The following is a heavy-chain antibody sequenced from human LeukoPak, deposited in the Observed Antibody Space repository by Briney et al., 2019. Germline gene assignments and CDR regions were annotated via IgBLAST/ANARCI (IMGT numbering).Heavy chain of an antibody. CDR2: IDTGGDT. V-gene: IGHV3-13*01. D-gene: IGHD2-15*01. CDR3: AKRPDCSGGSCYSTGAFDI. J-gene: IGHJ3*02. CDR1: GFTFSSYD. Sequence: GGSLRLSCAASGFTFSSYDIHWVRQAIGKGLEWVSGIDTGGDTYYLGSVKGRFTISRENAKNSLYLEMNSLRAEDTAVYYCAKRPDCSGGSCYSTGAFDIWGQGTMVTVSS.